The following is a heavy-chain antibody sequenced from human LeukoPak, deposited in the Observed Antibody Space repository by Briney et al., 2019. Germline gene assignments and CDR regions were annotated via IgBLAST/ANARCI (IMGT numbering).Heavy chain of an antibody. D-gene: IGHD3-10*01. J-gene: IGHJ4*02. CDR2: IYYSGSI. V-gene: IGHV4-59*01. Sequence: TSETLSLTCTVSGGSISSYYWSWIRQPPGKGLEWIGYIYYSGSINYNPSLKSRVTISVDTSKNQFSLKLSSVTAADTAVYYCARVGTYYYGSGSYYLDYWGQGTLVTVSS. CDR3: ARVGTYYYGSGSYYLDY. CDR1: GGSISSYY.